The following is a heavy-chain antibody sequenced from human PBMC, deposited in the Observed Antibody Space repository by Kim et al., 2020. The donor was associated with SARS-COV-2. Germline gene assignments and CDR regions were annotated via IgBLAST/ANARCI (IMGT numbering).Heavy chain of an antibody. J-gene: IGHJ6*03. Sequence: LKSRVTISVDTSKNQFSLKLSSVTAADTAVYYCARGRVVNLYYYYYYMDVWGKGTTVTVSS. D-gene: IGHD3-22*01. CDR3: ARGRVVNLYYYYYYMDV. V-gene: IGHV4-34*01.